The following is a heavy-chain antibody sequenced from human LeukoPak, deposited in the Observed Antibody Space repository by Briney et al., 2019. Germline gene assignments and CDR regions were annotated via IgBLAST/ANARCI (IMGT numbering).Heavy chain of an antibody. Sequence: GGSLRLSCAASGFSVSNNYMGWVRQAPGKGLEWVSFIYSDISTYYADSVKGRFTISRDDSKNTLFLQMNSLRAEGTAVYYCARGVTAVPAWGQGTLVTVSS. CDR1: GFSVSNNY. CDR2: IYSDIST. D-gene: IGHD2-21*02. V-gene: IGHV3-66*01. J-gene: IGHJ5*02. CDR3: ARGVTAVPA.